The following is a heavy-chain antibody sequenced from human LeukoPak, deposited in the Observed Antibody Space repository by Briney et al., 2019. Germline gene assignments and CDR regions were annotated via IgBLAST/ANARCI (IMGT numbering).Heavy chain of an antibody. CDR3: ARGLQYYDFWSGKGTGAFDI. J-gene: IGHJ3*02. CDR1: GDSISNRNYH. D-gene: IGHD3-3*01. CDR2: ICSSGSA. Sequence: PSETLSLTCTVSGDSISNRNYHWGWIRQPPGKGLEWIGSICSSGSAYYNPSLKSRVTISVDTSKNQFSLKLSSVTAADTAVYYCARGLQYYDFWSGKGTGAFDIWGQGAMVTVSS. V-gene: IGHV4-39*07.